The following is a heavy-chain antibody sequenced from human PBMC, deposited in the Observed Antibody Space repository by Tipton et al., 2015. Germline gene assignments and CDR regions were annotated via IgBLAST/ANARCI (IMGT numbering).Heavy chain of an antibody. V-gene: IGHV4-61*08. D-gene: IGHD1-26*01. Sequence: TLSLTCTVSGGSISSGGYYWTWIRQPPGKGLEWIGYIYYSGSTNYNPSLKSRVTISVDTSKNQFSLKLSSVTAADTAVYYCARERYSWTYHFDYWGQGTLVTVSS. CDR3: ARERYSWTYHFDY. CDR2: IYYSGST. J-gene: IGHJ4*02. CDR1: GGSISSGGYY.